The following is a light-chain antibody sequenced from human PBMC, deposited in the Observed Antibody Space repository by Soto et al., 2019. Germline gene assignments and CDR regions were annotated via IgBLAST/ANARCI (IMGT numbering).Light chain of an antibody. J-gene: IGLJ1*01. CDR2: RDN. V-gene: IGLV1-44*01. CDR3: PGRIYV. Sequence: QAVVTQPPSASGTPGQRVTISCSGRSSDIGSNTVNWYQQLPGTAPKLLIYRDNHRPSGIPDRFSGSKSGTSASLDISGLQSGDEADYYAPGRIYVFGSGTKVTVL. CDR1: SSDIGSNT.